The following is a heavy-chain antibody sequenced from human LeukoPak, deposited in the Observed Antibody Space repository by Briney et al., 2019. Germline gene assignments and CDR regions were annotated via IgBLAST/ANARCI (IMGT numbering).Heavy chain of an antibody. V-gene: IGHV1-69*13. CDR3: ARDFYDFWSGSQSGSRAFDI. Sequence: SVKVSCKASGGTFSSYAISWVRQAPGQGLEWMGGIIPIFGTANYAQKFQGRVTITADESTSAAYMELSSLRSEDTAVYYCARDFYDFWSGSQSGSRAFDIWGQGTMVTVSS. J-gene: IGHJ3*02. CDR1: GGTFSSYA. CDR2: IIPIFGTA. D-gene: IGHD3-3*01.